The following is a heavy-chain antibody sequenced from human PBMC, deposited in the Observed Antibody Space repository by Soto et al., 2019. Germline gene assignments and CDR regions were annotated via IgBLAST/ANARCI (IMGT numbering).Heavy chain of an antibody. J-gene: IGHJ5*02. CDR2: IYSGGST. D-gene: IGHD4-17*01. CDR3: ARDHIPLKGDYAQKP. V-gene: IGHV3-66*01. Sequence: GGSLRLSCAASGFTVSSNYMSWVRQAPGKGLEWVSVIYSGGSTYYADSVKGRFTISRDNSKNTLYLQMNSLRAEDTAVYYCARDHIPLKGDYAQKPWGQGTLVTVSS. CDR1: GFTVSSNY.